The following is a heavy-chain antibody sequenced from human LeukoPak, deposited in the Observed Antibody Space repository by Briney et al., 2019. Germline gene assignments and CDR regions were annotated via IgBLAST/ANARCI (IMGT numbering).Heavy chain of an antibody. CDR2: IYYSGST. CDR3: ARRRYYDSTGYLE. D-gene: IGHD3-22*01. Sequence: ASETLSLTCTISGGFISSSSYYWGWIRQPPGKGLEWIGDIYYSGSTYYNPALKSRVSICIDKAKNHLSLELRSVAAADTALYYCARRRYYDSTGYLEWGQGTLVTVTS. J-gene: IGHJ1*01. CDR1: GGFISSSSYY. V-gene: IGHV4-39*01.